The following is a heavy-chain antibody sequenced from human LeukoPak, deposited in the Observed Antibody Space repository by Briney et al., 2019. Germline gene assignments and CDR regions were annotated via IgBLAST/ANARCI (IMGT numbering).Heavy chain of an antibody. CDR2: ISPSGSTM. CDR3: ARDPRGPDY. J-gene: IGHJ4*02. V-gene: IGHV3-48*03. CDR1: GFTFSRYE. Sequence: PGGSLRPSCAVSGFTFSRYEMSWVRQAPGKGLEWISYISPSGSTMYYVDSVKGRFIISRDNAKDSLYLQMNSLRVEDTAVYYCARDPRGPDYWGQGTLVTVSS.